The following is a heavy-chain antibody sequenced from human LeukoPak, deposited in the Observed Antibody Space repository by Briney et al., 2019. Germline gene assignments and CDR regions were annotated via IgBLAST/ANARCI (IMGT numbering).Heavy chain of an antibody. V-gene: IGHV3-30*18. CDR2: ISYDGRNK. J-gene: IGHJ3*02. D-gene: IGHD4-11*01. Sequence: GGSLRLSCIASGFAFSTYGMHWVRQAPGKGLEWVAVISYDGRNKYYADSVKGRFTISRDNSKNTLYLQMNSLRAEDTAVYYCAKEGRSNYVPGAFDIWGQGTMVTVSS. CDR1: GFAFSTYG. CDR3: AKEGRSNYVPGAFDI.